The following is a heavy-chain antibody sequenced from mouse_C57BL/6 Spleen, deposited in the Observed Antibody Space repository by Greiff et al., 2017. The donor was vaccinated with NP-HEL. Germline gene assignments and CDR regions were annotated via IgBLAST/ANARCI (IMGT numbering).Heavy chain of an antibody. V-gene: IGHV5-6*01. Sequence: EVHLVESGGDLVKPGGSLKLSCAASGFTFSSYGMSWVRQTPDKRLEWVATISSGGSYTYYPDSVKGRFTISRDNAKNTLYLQMSSLKSEDTAMYYCARHPYLDYWGQGTTLTVSS. CDR2: ISSGGSYT. CDR1: GFTFSSYG. CDR3: ARHPYLDY. J-gene: IGHJ2*01.